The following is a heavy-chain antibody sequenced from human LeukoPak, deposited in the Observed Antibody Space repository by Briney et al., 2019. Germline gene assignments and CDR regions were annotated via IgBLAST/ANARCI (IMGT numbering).Heavy chain of an antibody. V-gene: IGHV3-30-3*01. CDR2: ISYDGSNK. J-gene: IGHJ1*01. Sequence: PGRSLRLSCAASGFTFSSYAMHWVRQAPGKGLEWVAVISYDGSNKYYADSVKGRLTISRDNSKNTLYLQMNSLRAEDTAVYYCARDPPSEQWPPLQYFQHWGQGTLATVSS. CDR1: GFTFSSYA. CDR3: ARDPPSEQWPPLQYFQH. D-gene: IGHD6-19*01.